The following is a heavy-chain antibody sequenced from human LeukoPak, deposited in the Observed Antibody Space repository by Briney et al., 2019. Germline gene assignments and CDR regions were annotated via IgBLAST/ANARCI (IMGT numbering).Heavy chain of an antibody. Sequence: GGSLRLSCAASGFTFSNYVMSWVRQAPGKGLEWVSEISGSGGSTHYTDSVKGRFTISRDNSRNTLHLQMSSLRVEDTAVYYCVKDSSSGSYFDYWGQGTLVTVSS. CDR2: ISGSGGST. D-gene: IGHD3-10*01. CDR3: VKDSSSGSYFDY. V-gene: IGHV3-23*01. CDR1: GFTFSNYV. J-gene: IGHJ4*02.